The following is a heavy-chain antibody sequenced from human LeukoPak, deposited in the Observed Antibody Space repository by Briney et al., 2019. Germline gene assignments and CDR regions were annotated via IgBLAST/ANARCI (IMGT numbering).Heavy chain of an antibody. CDR2: ISGSGGST. CDR1: GFTFSSYA. V-gene: IGHV3-23*01. D-gene: IGHD4-23*01. J-gene: IGHJ4*02. CDR3: AKGGGNSRVGYFDY. Sequence: GGSLRLSCAASGFTFSSYAMSWVRQAPGKGLEWVSAISGSGGSTYYADSVKGRFTIPRDNSKNTLYLQMNSLRAEDTAVYYCAKGGGNSRVGYFDYWGQGTLVTVSS.